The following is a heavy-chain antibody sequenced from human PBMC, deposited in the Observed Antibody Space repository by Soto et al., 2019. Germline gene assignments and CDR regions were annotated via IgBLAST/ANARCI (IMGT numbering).Heavy chain of an antibody. V-gene: IGHV4-34*01. CDR3: ASRAITMIVVRNYYYGMDV. D-gene: IGHD3-22*01. J-gene: IGHJ6*02. Sequence: SETLSLTCAVYGGSFSGYYWSWIRQPPGKGLEWIGEINHSGSTNYNPSLKSRVTISVDTSKNQFSLKLSSVTAADTAVYYCASRAITMIVVRNYYYGMDVWGQGTTVTVSS. CDR1: GGSFSGYY. CDR2: INHSGST.